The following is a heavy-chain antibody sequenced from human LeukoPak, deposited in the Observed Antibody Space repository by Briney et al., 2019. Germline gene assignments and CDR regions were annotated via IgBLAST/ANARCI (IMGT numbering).Heavy chain of an antibody. CDR2: IYYSGST. Sequence: PSETLSLTCTVSGGSISSYYWSWIRQPPGKGLEWIGYIYYSGSTNYNPSLKSRVTISVDTSKNQFSLKLSSVTAADTAVYYCAREYYYYGMDVWGQGTTVTVSS. CDR1: GGSISSYY. CDR3: AREYYYYGMDV. V-gene: IGHV4-59*01. J-gene: IGHJ6*02.